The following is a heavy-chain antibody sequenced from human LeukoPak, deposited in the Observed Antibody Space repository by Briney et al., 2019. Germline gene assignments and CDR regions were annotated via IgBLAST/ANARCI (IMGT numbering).Heavy chain of an antibody. J-gene: IGHJ4*02. V-gene: IGHV3-23*01. CDR1: GFTLSSYW. CDR2: ISGSGGST. Sequence: GGSLRLSCAASGFTLSSYWMEWVRQAPGKGLEWVSAISGSGGSTYYADSVKGRFTISRDNSKNTLYLQMNSLRAEDTAVYYCAKVYSSSSDFDYWGQGTLVTVSS. D-gene: IGHD6-6*01. CDR3: AKVYSSSSDFDY.